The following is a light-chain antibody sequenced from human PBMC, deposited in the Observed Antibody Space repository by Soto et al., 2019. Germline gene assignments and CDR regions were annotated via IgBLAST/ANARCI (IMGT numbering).Light chain of an antibody. CDR3: LLSYGGVQRV. CDR1: TGAVTSGHY. Sequence: QTVVTQEPSVTVSPGGTATLTCGSSTGAVTSGHYPYWFQQKPGQAPRTLIYDTSNKHSWTPARFSGSLLGGKAALTLSGAQPEDEAEYYCLLSYGGVQRVFGGGTQLTVL. CDR2: DTS. V-gene: IGLV7-46*01. J-gene: IGLJ7*01.